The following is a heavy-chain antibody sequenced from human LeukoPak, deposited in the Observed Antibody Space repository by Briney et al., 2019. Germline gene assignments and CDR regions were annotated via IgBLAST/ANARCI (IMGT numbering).Heavy chain of an antibody. CDR3: TRVSCGGGSCYESRGAFDI. Sequence: PSETLSLTCTVSGGSISSSSYYWGWIRQPPGKGLEWIGSIYYSGSTYYNPSLKSRVTISVDTSKNQFSLKLSSVTAADTAMYFCTRVSCGGGSCYESRGAFDIWGQGTIVIASS. D-gene: IGHD2-15*01. CDR2: IYYSGST. CDR1: GGSISSSSYY. J-gene: IGHJ3*02. V-gene: IGHV4-39*07.